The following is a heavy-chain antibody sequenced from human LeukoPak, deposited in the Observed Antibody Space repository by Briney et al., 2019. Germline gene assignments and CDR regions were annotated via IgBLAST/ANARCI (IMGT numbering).Heavy chain of an antibody. CDR1: GFTFSTYA. V-gene: IGHV3-30*14. CDR2: ISYDGSSK. J-gene: IGHJ4*02. Sequence: GGSLRLSCAASGFTFSTYAMHWVRQAPGKGLEWVAVISYDGSSKYYADSVKGRFTISRDNSKNTLYLQMNNLRAEDTAVYYCARGRPVGASTVEDYWGQGTLVTVSS. D-gene: IGHD1-26*01. CDR3: ARGRPVGASTVEDY.